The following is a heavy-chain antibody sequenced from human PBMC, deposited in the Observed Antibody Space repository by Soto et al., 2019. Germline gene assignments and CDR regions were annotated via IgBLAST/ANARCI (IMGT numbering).Heavy chain of an antibody. Sequence: QVQLVESGGGVVQPGRSLRLSCAASGFTFSSYGMHWVRQAPGKGREWVAVIWYDGSNKYYADSVKGQFTISRDNSKITLYLQMNSLRAEDTAVYSCARTGIAAAGMGWFDPWGQGTLVTVSS. V-gene: IGHV3-33*01. J-gene: IGHJ5*02. CDR3: ARTGIAAAGMGWFDP. CDR2: IWYDGSNK. CDR1: GFTFSSYG. D-gene: IGHD6-13*01.